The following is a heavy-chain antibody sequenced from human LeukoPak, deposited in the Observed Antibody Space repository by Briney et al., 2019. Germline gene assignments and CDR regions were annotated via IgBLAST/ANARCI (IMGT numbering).Heavy chain of an antibody. V-gene: IGHV3-30*03. CDR1: GFTFSSYG. Sequence: GGSLRLPCAASGFTFSSYGMHWVRQAPGKGLEWVAVISYDGSNKYYADSVKGRFTISRDNSKNTLYLQMNSLRAEDTAVYYCARDLGYGGNPLDPWGQGTLVTVSS. CDR3: ARDLGYGGNPLDP. CDR2: ISYDGSNK. D-gene: IGHD4-23*01. J-gene: IGHJ5*02.